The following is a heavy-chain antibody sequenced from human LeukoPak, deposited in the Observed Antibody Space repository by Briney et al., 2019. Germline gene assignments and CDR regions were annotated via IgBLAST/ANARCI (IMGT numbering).Heavy chain of an antibody. Sequence: GSSVKVSCKASGGTFSSYAISWVRQAPGQGLEWMGGIIPIFGTANYAQKFQGRVTITADESTSTAYMELSSLRSEDTAVYYCARVTLQQLAINYGGQETLVTVSS. V-gene: IGHV1-69*01. CDR1: GGTFSSYA. J-gene: IGHJ4*02. CDR3: ARVTLQQLAINY. D-gene: IGHD6-13*01. CDR2: IIPIFGTA.